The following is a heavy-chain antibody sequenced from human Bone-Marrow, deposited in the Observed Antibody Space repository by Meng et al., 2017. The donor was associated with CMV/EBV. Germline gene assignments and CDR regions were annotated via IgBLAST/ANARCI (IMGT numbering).Heavy chain of an antibody. CDR2: ISGSGGST. D-gene: IGHD2-2*01. J-gene: IGHJ3*02. V-gene: IGHV3-23*01. CDR3: AKVDGVVPAAISFWGAFDI. CDR1: GFTFSSYA. Sequence: GESLKISCAASGFTFSSYAMSWVRQAPGKGLEWVSAISGSGGSTYYADSVKGRFTISRDNSKNTLYLQMNSLRAEDTAVYYCAKVDGVVPAAISFWGAFDIWGQGTMVTVSS.